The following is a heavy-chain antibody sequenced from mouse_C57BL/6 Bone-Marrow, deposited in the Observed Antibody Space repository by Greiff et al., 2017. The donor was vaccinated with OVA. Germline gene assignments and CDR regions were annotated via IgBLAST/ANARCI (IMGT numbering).Heavy chain of an antibody. CDR1: GYTFTDYY. V-gene: IGHV1-77*01. J-gene: IGHJ3*01. Sequence: QVQLQQSGAELVKPGASVKISCKASGYTFTDYYINWVKQRPGQGLEWIGKIGPGSGRTYYNEKVKGKATLTADKSSNTAYMQLSSLTSEDSAVYLGAIWGYFAYWGNGPLVTVSA. D-gene: IGHD1-1*02. CDR2: IGPGSGRT. CDR3: AIWGYFAY.